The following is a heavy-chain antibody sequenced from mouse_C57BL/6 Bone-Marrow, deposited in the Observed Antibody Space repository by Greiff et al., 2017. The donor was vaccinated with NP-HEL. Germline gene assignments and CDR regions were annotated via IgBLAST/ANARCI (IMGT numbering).Heavy chain of an antibody. CDR2: IYPGSGST. CDR1: GYTFTSYW. D-gene: IGHD1-1*01. V-gene: IGHV1-55*01. CDR3: ARVYYYGSSYDYYAMDY. J-gene: IGHJ4*01. Sequence: QVQLQQSGAELVKPGASVKMSCKASGYTFTSYWITWVKQRPGQGLEWIGDIYPGSGSTNYNEKFKSKATLTVDTSSSTAYMQLSSLTSEDSAVYYCARVYYYGSSYDYYAMDYWGQGTSVTVSS.